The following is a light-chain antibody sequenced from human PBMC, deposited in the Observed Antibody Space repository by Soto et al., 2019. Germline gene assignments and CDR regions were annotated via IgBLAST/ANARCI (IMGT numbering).Light chain of an antibody. CDR2: LEGSGSY. V-gene: IGLV4-60*03. CDR3: ETWDSITRV. Sequence: QAVVTQSSSASASLGSSVKLTCTLSSGHSSYIIAWHQQQPGKAPRYLMKLEGSGSYNKGSGVPDRFSGSSSGADRYLTISNLQSEDEADYYCETWDSITRVFGGGTKLTVL. CDR1: SGHSSYI. J-gene: IGLJ2*01.